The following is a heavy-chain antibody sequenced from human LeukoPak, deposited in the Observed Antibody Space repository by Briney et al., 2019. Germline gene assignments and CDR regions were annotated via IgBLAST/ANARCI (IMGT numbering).Heavy chain of an antibody. CDR1: GYTFTSYG. D-gene: IGHD5-18*01. V-gene: IGHV1-18*01. J-gene: IGHJ5*02. CDR3: ARHTATGMRAWFDP. Sequence: ASVKVSCKGTGYTFTSYGISWVRQAPGQGLEWMGWISAYNGNTNYAQKLQGRVTMTTDTSTSTAYMELRSLRSDDTAVYYCARHTATGMRAWFDPWGQGTLVTVSS. CDR2: ISAYNGNT.